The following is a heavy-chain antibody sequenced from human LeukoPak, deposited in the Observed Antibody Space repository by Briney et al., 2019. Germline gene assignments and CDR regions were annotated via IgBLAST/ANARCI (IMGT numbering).Heavy chain of an antibody. V-gene: IGHV1-18*01. CDR2: ISTNSDIR. J-gene: IGHJ5*02. D-gene: IGHD1-26*01. CDR3: ASDWDAMNNCFDP. Sequence: ASVKVSCKASGYTFTNYGISWVRQAPGQGLEWMGWISTNSDIRTYAQTLQGRFTMTIDTATTTAYMELNNLTFDDTAVYYCASDWDAMNNCFDPWGQGTPVTVSS. CDR1: GYTFTNYG.